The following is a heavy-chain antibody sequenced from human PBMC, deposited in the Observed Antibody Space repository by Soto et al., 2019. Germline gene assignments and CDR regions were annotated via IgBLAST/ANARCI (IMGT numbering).Heavy chain of an antibody. CDR3: AEVVWFRGMDV. CDR1: GDSVSSSSAA. CDR2: TYYRSKWIH. D-gene: IGHD3-16*01. V-gene: IGHV6-1*01. J-gene: IGHJ6*02. Sequence: PSQTLSLTCDISGDSVSSSSAAWNWIRHSPSRGLDWLGRTYYRSKWIHEYTVSMESRITINPDTSKNQFSLHIYSVTPEDTAVYYCAEVVWFRGMDVWGQGTPVTVSS.